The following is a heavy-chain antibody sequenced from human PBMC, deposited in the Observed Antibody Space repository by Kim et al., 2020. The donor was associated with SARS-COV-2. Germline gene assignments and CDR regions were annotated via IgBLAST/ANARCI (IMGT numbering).Heavy chain of an antibody. CDR1: GFTFSSYA. D-gene: IGHD6-19*01. CDR2: ISGSGGST. Sequence: GGSLRLSCAASGFTFSSYAMSWVRQAPGKGLEWVSAISGSGGSTYYADSVKGRFTISRDNSKNTLYLQMNSLRAEDTAVYYCAKDLIHSIAVAGTFFDYWGQGTLVTVSS. V-gene: IGHV3-23*01. J-gene: IGHJ4*02. CDR3: AKDLIHSIAVAGTFFDY.